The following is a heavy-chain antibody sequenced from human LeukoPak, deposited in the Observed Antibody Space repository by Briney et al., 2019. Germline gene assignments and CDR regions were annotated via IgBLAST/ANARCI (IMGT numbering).Heavy chain of an antibody. CDR2: IYYSGST. CDR3: ARYGDYHFDY. V-gene: IGHV4-30-4*01. D-gene: IGHD4-17*01. J-gene: IGHJ4*02. Sequence: SETLSHTCTVSGGSISSGGYYWSWIRQHPGKGLEWIGYIYYSGSTYYNPSLKSRVTISVDTSKNQFSLKLSSVTAADTAVYYCARYGDYHFDYWGQGTLVTVSS. CDR1: GGSISSGGYY.